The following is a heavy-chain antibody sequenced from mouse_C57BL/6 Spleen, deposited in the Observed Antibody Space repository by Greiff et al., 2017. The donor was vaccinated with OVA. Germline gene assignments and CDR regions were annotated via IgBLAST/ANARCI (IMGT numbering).Heavy chain of an antibody. CDR1: GFTFSDYY. J-gene: IGHJ4*01. CDR2: INYDGSST. Sequence: DVQLVESEGGLVQPGSSMKLSCTASGFTFSDYYMAWVRQVPEKGLEWVANINYDGSSTYYLDSLKSRFIISRDNAKNILYLQMSSLKSEDTATYYCARGHDVYYGYYAMDYWGQGTSVTVSS. CDR3: ARGHDVYYGYYAMDY. D-gene: IGHD2-3*01. V-gene: IGHV5-16*01.